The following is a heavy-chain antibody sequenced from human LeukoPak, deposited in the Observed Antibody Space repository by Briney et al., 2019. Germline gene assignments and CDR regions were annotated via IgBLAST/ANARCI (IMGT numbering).Heavy chain of an antibody. D-gene: IGHD6-19*01. CDR1: GYSFTSYW. J-gene: IGHJ3*02. V-gene: IGHV5-51*01. CDR2: IYPGDSDT. Sequence: GESLKISCKGSGYSFTSYWIGWVRQMPGKGLEWMGMIYPGDSDTRYSPSFQGQVTISADKSISTAYLQWSSLKASDTAMYYCARPPFSSSGWYDAFDIWGQGTTVTVSS. CDR3: ARPPFSSSGWYDAFDI.